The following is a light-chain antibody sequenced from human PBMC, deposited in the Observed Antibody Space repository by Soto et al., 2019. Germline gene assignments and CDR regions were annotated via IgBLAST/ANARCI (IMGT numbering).Light chain of an antibody. Sequence: DIQMTQSPSSLSASVGDRVTITCRASQSIASYVNWYQQKPGKAPKLLIYAASTLQSGVPLRFSGSGSGTSFTLTISSLQPEEFATYYCQQLLSYPITFGQGTRLDI. J-gene: IGKJ5*01. CDR2: AAS. CDR3: QQLLSYPIT. V-gene: IGKV1-9*01. CDR1: QSIASY.